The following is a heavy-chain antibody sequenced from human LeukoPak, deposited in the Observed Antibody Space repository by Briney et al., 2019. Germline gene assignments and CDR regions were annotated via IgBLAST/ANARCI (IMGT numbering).Heavy chain of an antibody. CDR1: GYTFTSYD. CDR3: ARGPRVVVVAATRAYYYYGMDV. V-gene: IGHV1-8*01. J-gene: IGHJ6*02. Sequence: GASVKVSCKASGYTFTSYDINWVRQATGQGLEWMGWMNPNSGNTGYAQKFQGRVTMTRNTSISTAYMELSSLRSEDTAVYYCARGPRVVVVAATRAYYYYGMDVWGQGTTVTVSS. D-gene: IGHD2-15*01. CDR2: MNPNSGNT.